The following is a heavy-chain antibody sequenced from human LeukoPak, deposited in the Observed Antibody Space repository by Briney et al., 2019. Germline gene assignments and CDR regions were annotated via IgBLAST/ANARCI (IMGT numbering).Heavy chain of an antibody. J-gene: IGHJ4*02. CDR3: AKEGYCSSTSCYNLGY. V-gene: IGHV3-23*01. CDR2: ISGSGGST. CDR1: GFTFSSYA. Sequence: GGSLRLSCAASGFTFSSYAMSWVRQAPGKGLEWVSAISGSGGSTYYADSVKGRFTISRDNSKNTLYLQMNSLRAEDTAVYYCAKEGYCSSTSCYNLGYWGQGTLVTVAS. D-gene: IGHD2-2*02.